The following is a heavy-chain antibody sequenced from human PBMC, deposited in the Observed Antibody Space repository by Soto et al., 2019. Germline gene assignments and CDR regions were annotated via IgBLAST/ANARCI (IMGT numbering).Heavy chain of an antibody. Sequence: EVQLLESGGGLVQPGGSLRLSCAASGFTFSFCAMNWVRQAPGKGLEWVSSTRGSGGDTYYADSVRGRFTISRDNSYNTLYLQMNSLRVEATAVYYCVNVHCHSYSYFDYWCQGTLVTVSS. CDR2: TRGSGGDT. D-gene: IGHD2-15*01. J-gene: IGHJ4*02. V-gene: IGHV3-23*01. CDR1: GFTFSFCA. CDR3: VNVHCHSYSYFDY.